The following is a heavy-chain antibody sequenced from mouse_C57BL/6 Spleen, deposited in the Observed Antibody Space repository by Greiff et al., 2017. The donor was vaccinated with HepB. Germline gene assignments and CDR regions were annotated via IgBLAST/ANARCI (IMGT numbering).Heavy chain of an antibody. CDR2: ISYDGSN. CDR3: ARDQDYDYDGAWFAY. CDR1: GYSITSGYY. J-gene: IGHJ3*01. Sequence: VQLQQSGPGLVKPSQSLSLTCSVTGYSITSGYYWNWIRQFPGNKLEWMGYISYDGSNNYNPSLKNRISITRDTSKNQFFLKLNSVTTEDTATYYCARDQDYDYDGAWFAYWGQGTLVTVSA. V-gene: IGHV3-6*01. D-gene: IGHD2-4*01.